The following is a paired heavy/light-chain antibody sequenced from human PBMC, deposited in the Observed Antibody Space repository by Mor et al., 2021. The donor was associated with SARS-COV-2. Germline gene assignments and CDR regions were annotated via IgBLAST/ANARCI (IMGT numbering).Light chain of an antibody. CDR1: QSVSSSY. V-gene: IGKV3-20*01. CDR2: GAS. Sequence: EIVLTQSPGTLSLSPGERATLSCRASQSVSSSYLAWYQQKPGQAPRLLIYGASSRATGISDRFSGSGSGTDFTLSITRLEPEDFAVYYCQQYGRSPPSTFGQGTRLEIK. J-gene: IGKJ5*01. CDR3: QQYGRSPPST.
Heavy chain of an antibody. V-gene: IGHV4-34*01. CDR3: ARDGALRGYNYGNILTLSWFDP. J-gene: IGHJ5*02. CDR1: GGSFSSYY. Sequence: QVQLQQWGAGLLKTSETLSLTCGVYGGSFSSYYWSWIRQPPGKGLEWIGEINQSGSTNYNPSLKSRVTISVNTSKNQFSLKLSSVTAADTAVYYCARDGALRGYNYGNILTLSWFDPWGQGTLVTVSS. CDR2: INQSGST. D-gene: IGHD5-18*01.